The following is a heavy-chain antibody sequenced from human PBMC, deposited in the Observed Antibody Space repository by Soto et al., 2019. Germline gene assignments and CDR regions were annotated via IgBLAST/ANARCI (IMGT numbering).Heavy chain of an antibody. V-gene: IGHV4-59*01. D-gene: IGHD6-19*01. CDR1: GGSISSYY. CDR2: IYYSGST. J-gene: IGHJ4*02. CDR3: ARGYSSGWYIY. Sequence: SETLSLTCTVSGGSISSYYWSWIRQPPGKGLEWIGYIYYSGSTNYNPSLKSRVTISVDTSKNQFSLKLSSVTAADTAVYYCARGYSSGWYIYWGQGTLVTVSS.